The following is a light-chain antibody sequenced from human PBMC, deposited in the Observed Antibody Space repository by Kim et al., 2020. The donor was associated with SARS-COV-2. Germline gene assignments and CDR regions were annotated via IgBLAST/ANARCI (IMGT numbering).Light chain of an antibody. CDR1: KLGDKY. V-gene: IGLV3-1*01. J-gene: IGLJ2*01. CDR2: EDR. CDR3: QAWDYSTAI. Sequence: SYELTQPPSVSVSPGQTASITCSGEKLGDKYTCWYQQKPGQSPVLVIFEDRKRPSGIPERFSGSNSGNTATLTISGTQAMDEADYYCQAWDYSTAIFGGGTQLTVL.